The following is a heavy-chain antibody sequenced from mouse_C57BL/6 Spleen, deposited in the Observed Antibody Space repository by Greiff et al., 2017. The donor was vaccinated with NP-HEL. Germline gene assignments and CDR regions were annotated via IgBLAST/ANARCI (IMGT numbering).Heavy chain of an antibody. V-gene: IGHV3-1*01. CDR3: AREGYGSSLDY. D-gene: IGHD1-1*01. Sequence: EVQLVESGPGMVKPSQSLSLTCTVTGYSITSGYDWHWIRHFPGNKLEWMGYISYSGSTNYNPSLKSRISITHDTSKNHFFLKLNSVTTEDTATYYCAREGYGSSLDYWGQGTTLTVSS. CDR1: GYSITSGYD. CDR2: ISYSGST. J-gene: IGHJ2*01.